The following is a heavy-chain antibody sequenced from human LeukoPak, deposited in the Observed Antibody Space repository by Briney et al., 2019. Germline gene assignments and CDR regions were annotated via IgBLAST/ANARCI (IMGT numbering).Heavy chain of an antibody. CDR3: ARDNVRGYDGRLVYYFDY. D-gene: IGHD5-12*01. Sequence: GGSLRLSCAASGFTVSSNYMSWVRQAPGKGLEWVSVIYSGGSTYYADSLKGRFTISRDNSKNTLYLQMNSLRAEDTAVYYCARDNVRGYDGRLVYYFDYWGQGTLVTVSS. CDR1: GFTVSSNY. J-gene: IGHJ4*02. CDR2: IYSGGST. V-gene: IGHV3-53*01.